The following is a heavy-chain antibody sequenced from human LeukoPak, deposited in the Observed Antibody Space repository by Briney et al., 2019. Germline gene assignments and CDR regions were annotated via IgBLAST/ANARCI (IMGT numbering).Heavy chain of an antibody. CDR1: GFTFSSSD. J-gene: IGHJ4*02. D-gene: IGHD3-10*01. CDR2: IGTAGDT. V-gene: IGHV3-13*01. Sequence: PGGSLRLSCAASGFTFSSSDMHWVRQGTGRSLEWVSAIGTAGDTYYAGSVKGRFTISRENAKNSLYLQMNSLRAGDTAVYYCARVLDGSGSYEYWGQGTLVTVSS. CDR3: ARVLDGSGSYEY.